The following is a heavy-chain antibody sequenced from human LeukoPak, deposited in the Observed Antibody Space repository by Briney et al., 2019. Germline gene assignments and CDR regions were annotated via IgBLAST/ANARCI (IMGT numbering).Heavy chain of an antibody. CDR1: GYSISSGYY. CDR2: IYHSGST. V-gene: IGHV4-38-2*02. CDR3: ARGRVSDY. Sequence: QPSETLSLTCTVSGYSISSGYYWGWIRQPPGKGLEWIGSIYHSGSTYYNPSLKSRVTISVDTSKNQFSLKLSSVTAADTAVYYCARGRVSDYWGQGTLVTVSS. J-gene: IGHJ4*02.